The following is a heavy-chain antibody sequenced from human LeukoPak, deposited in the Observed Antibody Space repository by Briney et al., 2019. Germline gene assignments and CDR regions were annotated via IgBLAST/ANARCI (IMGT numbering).Heavy chain of an antibody. CDR2: IYSSGST. CDR3: ARIIAVAAAFDY. D-gene: IGHD6-19*01. Sequence: MPSETLSLTCTVSGGSISSYYWSWFRQPAGMGLEWLGRIYSSGSTNYNPFLKSRVTMSVDTSKNQLSLKVNSVTAADTAVYHCARIIAVAAAFDYWGQGTLVTVPS. J-gene: IGHJ4*02. CDR1: GGSISSYY. V-gene: IGHV4-4*07.